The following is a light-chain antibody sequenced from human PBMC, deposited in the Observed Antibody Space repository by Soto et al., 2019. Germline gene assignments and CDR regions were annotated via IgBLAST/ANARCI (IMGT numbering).Light chain of an antibody. Sequence: QSALTQPASVSGSPGQSITISCTGTSSDVGGYSRVSWYQHHPGKAPKLMIYEVSDRPSGVSNRFSGSKSGNTASLTISGLQAEDEADYYCAAWDDSLRGWVFGGGTKLTVL. J-gene: IGLJ3*02. V-gene: IGLV2-14*01. CDR3: AAWDDSLRGWV. CDR2: EVS. CDR1: SSDVGGYSR.